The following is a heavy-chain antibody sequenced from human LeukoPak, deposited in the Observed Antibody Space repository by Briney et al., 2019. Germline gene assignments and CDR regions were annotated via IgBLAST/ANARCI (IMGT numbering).Heavy chain of an antibody. J-gene: IGHJ5*02. CDR1: GFTFSTFA. V-gene: IGHV3-7*01. Sequence: GGSLRLSCAASGFTFSTFAMSWVRQAPGKGLEWVANIKQDGSEKYYVDSVKGRFTISRDNAKNSLYLQMNSLRAEDTAVYYCARGGGNYDFWSGNNWFDPWGQGTLVTVSS. D-gene: IGHD3-3*01. CDR3: ARGGGNYDFWSGNNWFDP. CDR2: IKQDGSEK.